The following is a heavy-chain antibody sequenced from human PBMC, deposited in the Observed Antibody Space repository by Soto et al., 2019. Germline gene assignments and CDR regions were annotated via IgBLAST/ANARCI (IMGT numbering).Heavy chain of an antibody. V-gene: IGHV3-33*01. CDR1: GFTFSSYG. CDR2: IWYDGSNK. CDR3: ARAPPIMITFGGVIGYPHIVSAFDI. J-gene: IGHJ3*02. Sequence: QVQLVESGGGVVQPGRSLRLSCAASGFTFSSYGMHWVRQAPGKGLEWVAVIWYDGSNKYYADSVKGRFTISRDNSKNTLYLQMNSLRAEDTAVYYCARAPPIMITFGGVIGYPHIVSAFDIWGQGTMVTVSS. D-gene: IGHD3-16*02.